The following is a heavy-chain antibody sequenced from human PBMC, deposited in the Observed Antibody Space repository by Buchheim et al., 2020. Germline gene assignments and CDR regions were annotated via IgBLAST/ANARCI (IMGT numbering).Heavy chain of an antibody. Sequence: EVQVVESGGGLVQPGRSLRLSCVESGLIFDDYAMHWVRHAPGKGLEWVSCIFLRSGVTDYAGSVRGRFTISRDKAKKSLFPQMDSLTTEDTALYYCVKDILPCGADVWGPGTT. CDR3: VKDILPCGADV. CDR1: GLIFDDYA. CDR2: IFLRSGVT. D-gene: IGHD4-17*01. V-gene: IGHV3-9*01. J-gene: IGHJ6*02.